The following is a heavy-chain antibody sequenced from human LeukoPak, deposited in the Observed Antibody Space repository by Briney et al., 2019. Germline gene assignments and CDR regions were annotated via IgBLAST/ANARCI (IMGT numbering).Heavy chain of an antibody. V-gene: IGHV4-38-2*01. J-gene: IGHJ4*02. CDR2: IYHTGST. D-gene: IGHD3-16*02. CDR3: ARDKDDYVWGTYRW. Sequence: PSETLSLTCAVPGYSISSGYYWGWVRQAPGKGLEWIGSIYHTGSTDYNPSLKSRLTISVDMSKNQFSLNLRSVTAADTAVYYCARDKDDYVWGTYRWWGQGMLVTVSS. CDR1: GYSISSGYY.